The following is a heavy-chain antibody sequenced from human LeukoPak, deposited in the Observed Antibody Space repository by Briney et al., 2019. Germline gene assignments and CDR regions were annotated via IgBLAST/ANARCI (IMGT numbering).Heavy chain of an antibody. V-gene: IGHV4-59*01. CDR3: ARDVRPPPGSWFDP. J-gene: IGHJ5*02. CDR2: IYYSGST. CDR1: GGSISSYH. Sequence: SETLSLTCTVSGGSISSYHWSWIRQPPGKGLEWIGYIYYSGSTNYNPSLKSRVTISVDTSKNQFSLKLSSVTAADTAVYYCARDVRPPPGSWFDPWGQGTLVTVSS. D-gene: IGHD3-10*01.